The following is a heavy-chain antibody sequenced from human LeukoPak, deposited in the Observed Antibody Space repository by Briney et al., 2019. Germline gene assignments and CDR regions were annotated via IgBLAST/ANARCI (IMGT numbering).Heavy chain of an antibody. Sequence: SVKVSCKASGGTFSSYTISWVRQAPGQGLEWMGRIIPILGIANYAQKFQGRVTITADKSTSTAYMELSSLRSEDTAVYYCARDGGTAALYYYYYMDVWGKGTTVTVSS. J-gene: IGHJ6*03. CDR1: GGTFSSYT. CDR3: ARDGGTAALYYYYYMDV. D-gene: IGHD6-6*01. CDR2: IIPILGIA. V-gene: IGHV1-69*04.